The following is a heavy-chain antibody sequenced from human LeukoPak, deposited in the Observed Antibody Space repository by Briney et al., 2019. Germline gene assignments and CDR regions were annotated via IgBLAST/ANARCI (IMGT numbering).Heavy chain of an antibody. V-gene: IGHV3-30*04. CDR1: GFTFSSYA. D-gene: IGHD1-26*01. CDR3: AREPGELLDYFDY. J-gene: IGHJ4*02. Sequence: PGRSLRLSCAASGFTFSSYAMHWVRQAPGKGLEWVAVISYDGSNKYYADSVKGRFTTSRDNSKNTLYLQMNSLRAEDTAVYYCAREPGELLDYFDYWGQGTLVTVSS. CDR2: ISYDGSNK.